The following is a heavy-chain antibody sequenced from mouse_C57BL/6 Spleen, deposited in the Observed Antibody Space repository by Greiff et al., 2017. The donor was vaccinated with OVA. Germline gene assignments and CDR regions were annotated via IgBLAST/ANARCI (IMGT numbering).Heavy chain of an antibody. V-gene: IGHV1-19*01. D-gene: IGHD4-1*01. CDR2: INPYNGGT. J-gene: IGHJ4*01. Sequence: EVKLMESGPVLVKPGASVKMSCKASGYTFTDYYMNWVKQSHGKSLEWIGVINPYNGGTSYNQKFKGKATLTVDKSSSTAYMELNSLTSEDSAVYYCARDWDGDYYAVDYWGQGTSVTVSS. CDR3: ARDWDGDYYAVDY. CDR1: GYTFTDYY.